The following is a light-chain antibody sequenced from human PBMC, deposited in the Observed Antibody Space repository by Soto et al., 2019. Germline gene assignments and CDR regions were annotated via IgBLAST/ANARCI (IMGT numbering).Light chain of an antibody. V-gene: IGKV1-12*01. CDR1: QGISSW. Sequence: DIQMTQSPSSVSASVGDRVTITCRASQGISSWLAWYQQKPGKAPKLLIYAAASLQSGVPSRFRGSGYGTYFTLTVTSLQPEDFAVYYCHQYFRSPLTFGGGTKVDIK. CDR3: HQYFRSPLT. CDR2: AAA. J-gene: IGKJ4*01.